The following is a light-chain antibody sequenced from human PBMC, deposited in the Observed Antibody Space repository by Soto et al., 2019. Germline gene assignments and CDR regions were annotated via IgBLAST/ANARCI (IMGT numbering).Light chain of an antibody. Sequence: QSALTQPPSVSGSPGQSVTISCSGTSSDVGGYNYVSWYQQYPGRAPKIMIYDVTKRPSGVPDRFSGSKSGNTASLTISGLQADDEADYYCCSYAGGVYVSGIGTKLTVL. CDR1: SSDVGGYNY. CDR2: DVT. CDR3: CSYAGGVYV. J-gene: IGLJ1*01. V-gene: IGLV2-11*01.